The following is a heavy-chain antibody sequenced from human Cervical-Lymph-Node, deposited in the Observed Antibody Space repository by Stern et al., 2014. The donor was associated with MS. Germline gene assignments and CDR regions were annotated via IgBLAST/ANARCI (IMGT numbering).Heavy chain of an antibody. CDR3: ARGYDSSGYYLDALDI. D-gene: IGHD3-22*01. CDR1: GGSINGYY. V-gene: IGHV4-31*03. J-gene: IGHJ3*02. CDR2: IHYSGST. Sequence: QLQLQESGPGLVKPSQTLSLTCSVSGGSINGYYWSWMRQHRGKGLEWIGYIHYSGSTYYNPSLKTRFTISLDTSKNQFSLRLSSVTAADTGVYYCARGYDSSGYYLDALDIWGQGTMVTVSS.